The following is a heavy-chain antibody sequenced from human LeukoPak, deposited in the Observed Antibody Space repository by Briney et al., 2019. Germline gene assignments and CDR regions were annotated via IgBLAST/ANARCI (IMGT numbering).Heavy chain of an antibody. J-gene: IGHJ5*02. CDR3: SRRGQWLGRWFDP. CDR1: GGSFTDYY. Sequence: PSETLSLTCAVFGGSFTDYYWSWIRQPPGQGLEWIGEITHRGSTNYKSSLKSRVTISVDTSKNQFSLKLTSVTAADTAIYYCSRRGQWLGRWFDPWGQGTLVTVSS. D-gene: IGHD6-19*01. CDR2: ITHRGST. V-gene: IGHV4-34*01.